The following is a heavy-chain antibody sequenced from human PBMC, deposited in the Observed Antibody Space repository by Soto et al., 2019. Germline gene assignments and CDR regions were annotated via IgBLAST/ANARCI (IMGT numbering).Heavy chain of an antibody. CDR2: ISYDGSNK. J-gene: IGHJ3*02. Sequence: QVQLVESGGGVVQPGRSLRLSCAASGFTFSSYAMHWVRQAPGKGLEWVAVISYDGSNKYYADSVKCRFTISRDNSKNTLYLQMKSLRAEDTAVYYCARDSNYYDSSGYWAGDAFDIWGQGTMVTVSS. V-gene: IGHV3-30-3*01. CDR1: GFTFSSYA. D-gene: IGHD3-22*01. CDR3: ARDSNYYDSSGYWAGDAFDI.